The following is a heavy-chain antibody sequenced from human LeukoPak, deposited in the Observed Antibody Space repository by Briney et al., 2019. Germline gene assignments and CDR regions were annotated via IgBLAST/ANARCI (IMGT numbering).Heavy chain of an antibody. CDR2: ISYDGSNK. Sequence: GGSLRLSCAASGFTFSSYGMHWVRQAPGKGLEWVAVISYDGSNKYYADSVKGRFTISRDNSKNTLYLQMNSLRVEDTAVYYCARWANYKVMDVWGQGTTVTVSS. V-gene: IGHV3-30*03. J-gene: IGHJ6*02. CDR1: GFTFSSYG. CDR3: ARWANYKVMDV.